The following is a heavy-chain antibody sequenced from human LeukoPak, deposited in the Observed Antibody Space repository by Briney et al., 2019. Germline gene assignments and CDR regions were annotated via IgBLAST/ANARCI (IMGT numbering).Heavy chain of an antibody. Sequence: GASVKVSCKVSGYTLTELSMHWVRQAPGKGLEWMGGFDPEDGETIYAQKFQGRVTMTEDTSTDTACMELSSLRSEDTAVYYCATDFGEAMVRGVITPGAFDYWGQGTLVTVSS. J-gene: IGHJ4*02. V-gene: IGHV1-24*01. CDR3: ATDFGEAMVRGVITPGAFDY. CDR2: FDPEDGET. D-gene: IGHD3-10*01. CDR1: GYTLTELS.